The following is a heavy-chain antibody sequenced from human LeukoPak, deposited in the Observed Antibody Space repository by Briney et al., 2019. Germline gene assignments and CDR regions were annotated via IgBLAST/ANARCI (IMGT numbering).Heavy chain of an antibody. CDR1: GFTFSSYA. Sequence: GGSLLLSCAASGFTFSSYAMSGVRQAPGKGLEWVSAISGSGGSTYYADSVKGRFTISRNNSKNTLYLQMNSLRAEDTAVYYCAKDLSWGSGAFDIWGQGTMVTVSS. D-gene: IGHD7-27*01. CDR3: AKDLSWGSGAFDI. J-gene: IGHJ3*02. V-gene: IGHV3-23*01. CDR2: ISGSGGST.